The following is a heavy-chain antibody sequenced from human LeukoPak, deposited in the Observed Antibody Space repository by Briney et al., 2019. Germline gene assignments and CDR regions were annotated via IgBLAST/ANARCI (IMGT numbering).Heavy chain of an antibody. CDR2: INPSGGST. J-gene: IGHJ6*02. D-gene: IGHD6-13*01. CDR1: GYTFTSYY. CDR3: ARDLSGVVAAYGTGGDYYYGMDV. V-gene: IGHV1-46*01. Sequence: ASVTDSCKASGYTFTSYYMHCVRQAPGQGLEGMGIINPSGGSTSYAQKFQAKCTMTRDASTSTVYMELSSLRSEDTAVYYCARDLSGVVAAYGTGGDYYYGMDVWGQGTTVTVSS.